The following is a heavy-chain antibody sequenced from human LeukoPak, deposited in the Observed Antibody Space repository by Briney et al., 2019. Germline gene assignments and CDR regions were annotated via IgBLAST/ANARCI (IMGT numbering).Heavy chain of an antibody. CDR3: ARELGGYGSGSF. D-gene: IGHD3-10*01. CDR1: GFTFSSYA. V-gene: IGHV3-23*01. CDR2: ISGSGTGT. Sequence: GGSLRLSCAASGFTFSSYAMTWVRQAPGKGLEWVSGISGSGTGTSYADSVKGRFTISRDNSKNTLYLQMNSLRAEDTAVYYCARELGGYGSGSFWGQGTLVTVSS. J-gene: IGHJ4*02.